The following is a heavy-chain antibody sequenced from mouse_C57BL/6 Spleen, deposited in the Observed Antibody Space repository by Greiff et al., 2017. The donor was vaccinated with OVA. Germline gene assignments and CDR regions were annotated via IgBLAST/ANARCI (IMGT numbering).Heavy chain of an antibody. V-gene: IGHV1-50*01. Sequence: VQLQQPGAELVKPGASVKLSCKASGYTFTSYWLQWVKQRPGQGLEWIGEIDPSDSYTNYNQKFKGKATLTVDTSSSTAYMQLSSLTSEDSAVYYGARDYGSSYNFAYWGQGTLVTVSA. D-gene: IGHD1-1*01. J-gene: IGHJ3*01. CDR2: IDPSDSYT. CDR1: GYTFTSYW. CDR3: ARDYGSSYNFAY.